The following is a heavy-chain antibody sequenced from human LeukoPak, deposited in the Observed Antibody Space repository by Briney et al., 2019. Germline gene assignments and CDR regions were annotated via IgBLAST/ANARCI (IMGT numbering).Heavy chain of an antibody. Sequence: SETLSLTCAVSGYSISSGYYWGWIRQPPGKGLERIGSIYHSGSTYYNPSLKSRVTISVDTSKNQFSLKLSSVTAADTAVYYCARAPYLEWLLFYFDYWGQGTLVTVSS. J-gene: IGHJ4*02. V-gene: IGHV4-38-2*01. CDR1: GYSISSGYY. D-gene: IGHD3-3*01. CDR3: ARAPYLEWLLFYFDY. CDR2: IYHSGST.